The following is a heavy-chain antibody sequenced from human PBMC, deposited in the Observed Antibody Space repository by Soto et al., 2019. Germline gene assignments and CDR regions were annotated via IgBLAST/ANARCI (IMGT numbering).Heavy chain of an antibody. D-gene: IGHD6-13*01. CDR1: GFTFSSYG. CDR2: ISYDGSNK. J-gene: IGHJ4*02. V-gene: IGHV3-30*18. Sequence: GGSLRLSCAASGFTFSSYGMHCVRQAPGKGLEWVAVISYDGSNKYYADSVKGRFTISRDNSKNTLYLQMNSLRAEDTAVYYCAKLYSRKDYWGQGTLVTVSS. CDR3: AKLYSRKDY.